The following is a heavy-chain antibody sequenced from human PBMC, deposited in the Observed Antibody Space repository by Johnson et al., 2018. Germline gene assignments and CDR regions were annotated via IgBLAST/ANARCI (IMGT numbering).Heavy chain of an antibody. CDR2: INRKTDGGTT. CDR3: TTDRSESTGYYWGGYAFDI. Sequence: EVQLVESGGGLVKPGGSLGVWCAASGFTFINAWLSWVRQAPGKGLEWVGRINRKTDGGTTDYAALVKGRFTISRDDAKKPLYIQMNSLKTEDTAINYCTTDRSESTGYYWGGYAFDIWGQGTMVTVSS. D-gene: IGHD3-22*01. J-gene: IGHJ3*02. V-gene: IGHV3-15*01. CDR1: GFTFINAW.